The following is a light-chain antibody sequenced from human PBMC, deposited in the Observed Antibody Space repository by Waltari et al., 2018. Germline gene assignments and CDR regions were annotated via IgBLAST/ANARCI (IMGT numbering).Light chain of an antibody. V-gene: IGLV7-43*01. CDR1: TGEVTSGYY. CDR3: LLYSDGVRLGV. J-gene: IGLJ3*02. CDR2: SGT. Sequence: QTVVTPEPSLTVSPGGTVTLTCASSTGEVTSGYYPNWIHQKPGQAHRALIYSGTKKHSCTPARFPGSLLGDKAARTRACVQPEDEAEYFCLLYSDGVRLGVFGGGTKLTVL.